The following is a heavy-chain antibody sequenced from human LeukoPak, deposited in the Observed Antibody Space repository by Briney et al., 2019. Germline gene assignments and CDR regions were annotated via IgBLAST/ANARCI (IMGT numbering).Heavy chain of an antibody. D-gene: IGHD3-16*02. CDR3: ARHPGGYDYVWGSYRLLFDY. J-gene: IGHJ4*02. CDR2: IYYSWST. V-gene: IGHV4-39*01. CDR1: GGSISSSSYY. Sequence: PSETLSLTCTVSGGSISSSSYYWGWIRQPPGKGLEWIGSIYYSWSTYYNPSLKSRVTISVDTSKNQFSLKLSSVTAADTAVYYCARHPGGYDYVWGSYRLLFDYWGQGTLVTVSS.